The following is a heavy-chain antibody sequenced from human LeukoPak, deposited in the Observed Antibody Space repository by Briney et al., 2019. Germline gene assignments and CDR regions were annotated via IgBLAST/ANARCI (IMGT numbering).Heavy chain of an antibody. Sequence: ASVKVSCKASGYTFTGYYMHWVRQAPGQGLEWMGWISAYNGNTNYAQKLQGRVTMTTDTSTSTAYMELRSLRSDDTAVYYCARELWLLYFDYWGQGTLVTVSS. CDR3: ARELWLLYFDY. CDR2: ISAYNGNT. J-gene: IGHJ4*02. CDR1: GYTFTGYY. V-gene: IGHV1-18*04. D-gene: IGHD5-18*01.